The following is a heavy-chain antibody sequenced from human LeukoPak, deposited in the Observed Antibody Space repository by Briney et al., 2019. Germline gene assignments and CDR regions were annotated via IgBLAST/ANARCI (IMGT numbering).Heavy chain of an antibody. J-gene: IGHJ3*02. V-gene: IGHV3-30*18. CDR2: ISYGGSNK. CDR1: GFTFSSYG. D-gene: IGHD1-26*01. CDR3: AKHSVGATGGDAFEI. Sequence: RTGGTLRFSCAAYGFTFSSYGMHWVRQAPGKGLEWVAIISYGGSNKYYADSVKGRFTISRDNSKNTLYLHMNSLRAEDTAVYYCAKHSVGATGGDAFEIWGQGTMVTVSS.